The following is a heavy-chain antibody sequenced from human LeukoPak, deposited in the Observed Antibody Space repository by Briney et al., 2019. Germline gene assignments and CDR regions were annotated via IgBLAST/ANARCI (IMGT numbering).Heavy chain of an antibody. D-gene: IGHD3/OR15-3a*01. CDR1: GGSFSGYY. CDR2: IYYSGST. Sequence: SETLSLTCAVYGGSFSGYYWGWIRQPPGKGLEWIGSIYYSGSTYYNPSLKSRVTISVDTSKNQFSLKVTSVTAADTAVYYCARQTGSGLFILPGGQGTLVAVSS. CDR3: ARQTGSGLFILP. J-gene: IGHJ4*02. V-gene: IGHV4-39*01.